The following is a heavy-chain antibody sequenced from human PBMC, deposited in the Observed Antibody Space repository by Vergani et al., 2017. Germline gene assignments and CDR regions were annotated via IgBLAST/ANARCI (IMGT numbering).Heavy chain of an antibody. J-gene: IGHJ4*02. CDR1: GFTFSSYA. CDR2: ISWNSGSI. V-gene: IGHV3-9*01. Sequence: EVQLLESGGGLVQPGGSLRLSCAASGFTFSSYAMSWVRQAPGKGLEWVSGISWNSGSIGYADSVKGRFTISRDNAKNSLYLQMNSLRAEDTALYYCAKDIDGSGSYPDYWGQGTLVTVSS. CDR3: AKDIDGSGSYPDY. D-gene: IGHD3-10*01.